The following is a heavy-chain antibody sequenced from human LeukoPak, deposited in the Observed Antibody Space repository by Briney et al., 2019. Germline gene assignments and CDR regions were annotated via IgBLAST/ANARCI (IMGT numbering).Heavy chain of an antibody. Sequence: WASVKVSCKASGYTFTSYGISWVRQAPGQGLEWMGWISAYNGNTNYAQKLQGRVTMTTDTSTSTAYMELRSLRSDDTAVYYCARGVAAAGLYYYYMDVWGKGTTVTVSS. CDR1: GYTFTSYG. CDR3: ARGVAAAGLYYYYMDV. V-gene: IGHV1-18*01. D-gene: IGHD6-13*01. CDR2: ISAYNGNT. J-gene: IGHJ6*03.